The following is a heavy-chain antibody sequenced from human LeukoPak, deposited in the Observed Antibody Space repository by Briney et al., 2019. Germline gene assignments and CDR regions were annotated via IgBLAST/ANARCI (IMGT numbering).Heavy chain of an antibody. D-gene: IGHD2-2*02. CDR1: GFTFSRYW. CDR3: ARDLDVETVAIPGGY. Sequence: GGSLRLSCAPSGFTFSRYWMSWVRQAPGKGPEWVANIREDGSQRNYVDSVKGRFAISRDNAHKSLYLQLNSLRGADTAVYYCARDLDVETVAIPGGYWGQGTLVTVSS. CDR2: IREDGSQR. J-gene: IGHJ4*02. V-gene: IGHV3-7*01.